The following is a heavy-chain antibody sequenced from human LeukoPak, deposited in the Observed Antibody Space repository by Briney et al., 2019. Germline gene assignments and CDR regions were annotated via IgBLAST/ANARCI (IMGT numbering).Heavy chain of an antibody. J-gene: IGHJ4*02. V-gene: IGHV1-18*01. CDR2: ISAYNGNT. D-gene: IGHD6-19*01. CDR1: GYTFTSYG. CDR3: ATGPGIAVAGSDY. Sequence: ASVKVSCKASGYTFTSYGISWVRQAPGQGLEWMGWISAYNGNTNYAQKLQGRVTMTTDTSTSTAYKELRSLRSDDTAVYYCATGPGIAVAGSDYWGQGTLVTVSS.